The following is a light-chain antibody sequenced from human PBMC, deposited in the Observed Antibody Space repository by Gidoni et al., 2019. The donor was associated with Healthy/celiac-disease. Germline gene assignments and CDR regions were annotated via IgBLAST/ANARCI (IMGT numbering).Light chain of an antibody. Sequence: DIQMTTSPSSLSASVGDRVTITCQASQDISNYLNWYQQKPGKAPKLLIYVASNSETGVPSSFSGSGSGTDFTFTISSLQPEDIATYYCQQYDNLPLTFXAXTKVEIK. CDR1: QDISNY. CDR3: QQYDNLPLT. V-gene: IGKV1-33*01. J-gene: IGKJ4*01. CDR2: VAS.